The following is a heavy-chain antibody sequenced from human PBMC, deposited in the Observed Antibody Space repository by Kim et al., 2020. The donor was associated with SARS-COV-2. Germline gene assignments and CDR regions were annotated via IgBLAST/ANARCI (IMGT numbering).Heavy chain of an antibody. CDR3: ARPSYGSPMVYYYYGMDV. J-gene: IGHJ6*02. Sequence: SVKVSCKASGGTFSSYAISWVRQAPGQGLEWMGGIIPIFGTANYAQKFQGRVTITADESTSTAYMELSSLRSEDTAVYYCARPSYGSPMVYYYYGMDVWGQGTTVTVSS. D-gene: IGHD2-8*01. CDR1: GGTFSSYA. CDR2: IIPIFGTA. V-gene: IGHV1-69*13.